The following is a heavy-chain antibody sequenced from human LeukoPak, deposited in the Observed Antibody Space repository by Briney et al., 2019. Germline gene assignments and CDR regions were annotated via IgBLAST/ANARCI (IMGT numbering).Heavy chain of an antibody. V-gene: IGHV3-30-3*01. J-gene: IGHJ5*02. Sequence: GGSLRLSCAASGFTFSSYVMHSVRQAPGKGLEWVAVISYDGSNKYHADSVKGRFSISRDNSKNTLYLQMNILRAEDTAVYYCARDAGDWFDPWGQGTLVTVSS. CDR1: GFTFSSYV. D-gene: IGHD3-10*01. CDR3: ARDAGDWFDP. CDR2: ISYDGSNK.